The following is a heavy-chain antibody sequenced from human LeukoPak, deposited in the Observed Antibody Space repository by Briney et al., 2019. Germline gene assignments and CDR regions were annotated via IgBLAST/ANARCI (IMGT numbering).Heavy chain of an antibody. V-gene: IGHV5-51*01. CDR2: IYPDDSDT. D-gene: IGHD3-22*01. Sequence: GESLKISCRGSGYSFNNYWIGWVRQMPGKGLEWMGIIYPDDSDTRYSPSFQGQVTFSADKSISTAFLQWTSLKASDTALYYCARFEVNYEDGRGYFYFDYWGQGTLVTVSP. CDR3: ARFEVNYEDGRGYFYFDY. CDR1: GYSFNNYW. J-gene: IGHJ4*02.